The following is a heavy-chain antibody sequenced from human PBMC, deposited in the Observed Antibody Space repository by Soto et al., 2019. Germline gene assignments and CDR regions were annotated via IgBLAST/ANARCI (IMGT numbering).Heavy chain of an antibody. J-gene: IGHJ6*02. CDR2: IVPVFGSV. V-gene: IGHV1-69*06. D-gene: IGHD1-26*01. CDR3: ARPANIAGRAGDHYYYYGMDV. CDR1: EGSFSNYA. Sequence: QVQLVQSGAEVKKPGSSVKVSCKTSEGSFSNYAISWVRQAPGQGLEWMGGIVPVFGSVKYAKNFHGRVTLTADTVTTTVYMELSSLRSDDTAVYYCARPANIAGRAGDHYYYYGMDVWGQGTTVTVAS.